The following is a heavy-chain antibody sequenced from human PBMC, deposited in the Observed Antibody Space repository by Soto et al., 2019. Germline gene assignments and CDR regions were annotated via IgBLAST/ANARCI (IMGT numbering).Heavy chain of an antibody. V-gene: IGHV3-53*04. Sequence: GGSLRLSCAASGFTVSSNYMSWVRQAPGKGLEWVSVIYSGGSTYYADSVKGRFTISRHNSKNTLYLQMNSLGAEDTAVYYCATSHCSGGSCYSPYYYYYYMDVWGKGTTVTVSS. CDR1: GFTVSSNY. CDR3: ATSHCSGGSCYSPYYYYYYMDV. D-gene: IGHD2-15*01. CDR2: IYSGGST. J-gene: IGHJ6*03.